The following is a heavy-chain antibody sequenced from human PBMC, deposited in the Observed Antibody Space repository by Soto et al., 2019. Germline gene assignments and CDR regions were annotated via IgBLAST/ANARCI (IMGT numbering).Heavy chain of an antibody. CDR2: IYYSGST. V-gene: IGHV4-59*01. J-gene: IGHJ4*02. D-gene: IGHD3-22*01. Sequence: PSETLSLTCTVSGGSISSYYWSWIRQPPGKGLEWIGYIYYSGSTNYNPSLKSRVTISVDTSKNQFSLKLSSVTAADTAVYYCAREDGYYDSSGYLRHFDYWGQGTLVTVSS. CDR3: AREDGYYDSSGYLRHFDY. CDR1: GGSISSYY.